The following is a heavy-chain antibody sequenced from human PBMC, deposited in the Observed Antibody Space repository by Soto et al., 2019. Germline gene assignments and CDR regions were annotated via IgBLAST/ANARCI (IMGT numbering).Heavy chain of an antibody. CDR3: ARDQYCSSTSCYVGWFDP. Sequence: EVQLVESGGGLVQPGGSLRLSCAASGFTFSSYWMSWVRQAPGKGLEWVANIKQDGSEKYYVDSEKGRFTISRDNAKNSLYLQMNSLRAEDTAVYYCARDQYCSSTSCYVGWFDPWGQGTLVTVSS. V-gene: IGHV3-7*01. CDR2: IKQDGSEK. J-gene: IGHJ5*02. CDR1: GFTFSSYW. D-gene: IGHD2-2*01.